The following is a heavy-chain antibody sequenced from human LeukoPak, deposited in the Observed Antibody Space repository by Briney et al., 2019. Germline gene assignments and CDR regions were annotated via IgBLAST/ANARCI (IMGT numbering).Heavy chain of an antibody. CDR1: GGTFSSYA. J-gene: IGHJ4*02. Sequence: ASVKVSCKASGGTFSSYAISWVRQAPGQGLEWMGRIIPILGIANYAQKFQGSVTITADKSTSTAYMELSSLRSEDTAVYYCARVPPPLYCSSTSCYRYYFDYWGQGTLVTVSS. CDR3: ARVPPPLYCSSTSCYRYYFDY. V-gene: IGHV1-69*04. CDR2: IIPILGIA. D-gene: IGHD2-2*01.